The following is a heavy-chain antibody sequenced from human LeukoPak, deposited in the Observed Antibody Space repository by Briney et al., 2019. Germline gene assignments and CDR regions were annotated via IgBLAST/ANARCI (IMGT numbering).Heavy chain of an antibody. Sequence: GGSLRLSCAASGFTFSSYSMNWVRQAPGKGLEWVSSISSSSSYIYYADSVKGRFTISRDNAKNSLYLQMNSLRAEDTAVYYCARDRHYGSGSYEGGGFDYWGQGTLVTVSS. CDR1: GFTFSSYS. CDR3: ARDRHYGSGSYEGGGFDY. D-gene: IGHD3-10*01. V-gene: IGHV3-21*01. CDR2: ISSSSSYI. J-gene: IGHJ4*02.